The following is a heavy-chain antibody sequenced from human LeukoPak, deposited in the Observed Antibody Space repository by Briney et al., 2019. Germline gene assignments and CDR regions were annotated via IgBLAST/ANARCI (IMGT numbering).Heavy chain of an antibody. CDR2: ISDDGSNK. CDR3: ARDRHIAAAGYYFDY. CDR1: GFTFSNYA. D-gene: IGHD6-25*01. Sequence: GRSLRLSCAASGFTFSNYAMHWVRQAAGKGLEWVAVISDDGSNKYYAESVKGRFTISRDNSKNTLYLQMNSLRVEDTAVYYCARDRHIAAAGYYFDYWGQGTLVTVSS. V-gene: IGHV3-30-3*01. J-gene: IGHJ4*02.